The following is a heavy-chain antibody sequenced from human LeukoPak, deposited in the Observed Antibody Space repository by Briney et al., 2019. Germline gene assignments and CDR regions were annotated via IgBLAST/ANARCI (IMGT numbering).Heavy chain of an antibody. CDR2: IDYSGSV. D-gene: IGHD6-19*01. CDR1: GGSISSYY. Sequence: PSETLSLTCTVSGGSISSYYWSWIRQSPGKGLXXXXYIDYSGSVKYNPSLKSRVTMSVYTSKNQFSLKLSSVSAADTAVYYCARVPSSGWYRDAFDIWGQGTMVTVSS. CDR3: ARVPSSGWYRDAFDI. J-gene: IGHJ3*02. V-gene: IGHV4-59*01.